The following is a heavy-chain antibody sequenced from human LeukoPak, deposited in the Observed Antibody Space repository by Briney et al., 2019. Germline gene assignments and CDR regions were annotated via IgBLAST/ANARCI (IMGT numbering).Heavy chain of an antibody. CDR1: GFTFNNYV. Sequence: GGSLRLSCEASGFTFNNYVMTWVRQAPGKGLEWVSSISASAAMTYYADSVKGRFTISRDNSKNTLYLQMNSLRAEDTAVYYCATNAVSSRGIRARYYYYMDVWGKGTTVTVSS. CDR2: ISASAAMT. V-gene: IGHV3-23*01. CDR3: ATNAVSSRGIRARYYYYMDV. D-gene: IGHD6-13*01. J-gene: IGHJ6*03.